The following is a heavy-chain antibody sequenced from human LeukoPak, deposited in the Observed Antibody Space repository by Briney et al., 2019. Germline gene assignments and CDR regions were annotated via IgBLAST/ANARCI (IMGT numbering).Heavy chain of an antibody. D-gene: IGHD6-19*01. Sequence: GKSLRLSCTASGFTFSSYGMHWVRQAPGKGLEWVAAMSGSGTTTYSADSAKGRFTISRDNSKNTLYVEMSSLRAEDTAVYYCAKFFAPSGGASGWPWTIDCWGQGTLVTVSS. CDR3: AKFFAPSGGASGWPWTIDC. CDR1: GFTFSSYG. CDR2: MSGSGTTT. V-gene: IGHV3-23*01. J-gene: IGHJ4*02.